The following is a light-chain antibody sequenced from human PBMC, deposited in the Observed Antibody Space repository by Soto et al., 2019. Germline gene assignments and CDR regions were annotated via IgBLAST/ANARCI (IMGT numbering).Light chain of an antibody. CDR2: GAS. CDR3: QQYNNWPLALT. CDR1: QSVSSN. V-gene: IGKV3-15*01. Sequence: EIVMTQSPATLSVSPGERATLSCRANQSVSSNLAWYQQKPGQAPRLLIYGASTRATGIPARFSGSGSGTEFTLTISSLQSEDFAVYYCQQYNNWPLALTFGGGTKVEIK. J-gene: IGKJ4*01.